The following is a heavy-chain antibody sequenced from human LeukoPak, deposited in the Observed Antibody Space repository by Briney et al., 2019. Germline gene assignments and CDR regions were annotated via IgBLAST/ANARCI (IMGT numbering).Heavy chain of an antibody. CDR1: GYTFTSYY. CDR3: ARVTLPVVVDHYFDY. V-gene: IGHV1-46*01. J-gene: IGHJ4*02. D-gene: IGHD3-22*01. CDR2: INPSGGST. Sequence: ASVRVSCKASGYTFTSYYMHWVRQAPGRGLEWMGIINPSGGSTSYAQKFQGRVTMTRDTSTSTVYMELSSLRSEDTAVYFCARVTLPVVVDHYFDYWGQGTLVTVSS.